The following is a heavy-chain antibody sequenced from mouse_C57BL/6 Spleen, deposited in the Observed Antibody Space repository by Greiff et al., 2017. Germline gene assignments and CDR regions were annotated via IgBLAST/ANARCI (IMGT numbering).Heavy chain of an antibody. CDR1: GFTFSSYA. D-gene: IGHD2-3*01. CDR3: ARVDGYYFDY. J-gene: IGHJ2*01. Sequence: DVMLVESGGGLVKPGGSLKLSCAASGFTFSSYAMSWVRQTPEKRLEWVATISDGGSYTYYPDNVKGRFTISRDNAKNNLYLQMSHLKSEDTPMYYCARVDGYYFDYWGQGTTLTVSS. CDR2: ISDGGSYT. V-gene: IGHV5-4*03.